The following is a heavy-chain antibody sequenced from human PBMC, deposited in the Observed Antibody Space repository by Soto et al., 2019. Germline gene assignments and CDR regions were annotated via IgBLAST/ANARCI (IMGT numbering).Heavy chain of an antibody. Sequence: QVHLVQSGAEVKKPGASVKVSCQASGYAFTTYGITWVRQAPGQGLEWMGWISAHNGNTNYGQKLQGRVTVTRDTSTSTACMELRSLRSDDTAVYYCARGRYGDYWGQGALVTVSS. CDR3: ARGRYGDY. CDR2: ISAHNGNT. J-gene: IGHJ4*02. CDR1: GYAFTTYG. V-gene: IGHV1-18*01. D-gene: IGHD1-1*01.